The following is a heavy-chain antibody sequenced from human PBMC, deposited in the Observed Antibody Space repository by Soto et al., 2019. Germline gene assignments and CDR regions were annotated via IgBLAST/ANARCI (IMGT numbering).Heavy chain of an antibody. Sequence: EVQLVESGGGLVKPGGSLRLSCAASGFTFSSYSMNWVRQAPGKGLEWVSSISSGSNNIYYADSVKGRFTISRDNAENSLYLQMNSLRAEDTGIYYYARVESSSSLFYYGMDVWGQGATVTVSS. CDR1: GFTFSSYS. CDR2: ISSGSNNI. D-gene: IGHD6-6*01. V-gene: IGHV3-21*06. CDR3: ARVESSSSLFYYGMDV. J-gene: IGHJ6*01.